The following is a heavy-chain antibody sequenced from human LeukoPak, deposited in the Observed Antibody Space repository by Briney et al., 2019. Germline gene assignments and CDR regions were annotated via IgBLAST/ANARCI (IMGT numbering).Heavy chain of an antibody. D-gene: IGHD3-9*01. CDR1: GFTFSSYS. V-gene: IGHV3-21*01. Sequence: GGSLRLSCAASGFTFSSYSMNWVRQAPGKGLEWVSSISSSSSYIYYADSVKGRFSISRDNAKNSLYLQMNSLRAEDTAVYYCARDNDLLRYFDWPLDYWGQGTLVTVSS. J-gene: IGHJ4*02. CDR2: ISSSSSYI. CDR3: ARDNDLLRYFDWPLDY.